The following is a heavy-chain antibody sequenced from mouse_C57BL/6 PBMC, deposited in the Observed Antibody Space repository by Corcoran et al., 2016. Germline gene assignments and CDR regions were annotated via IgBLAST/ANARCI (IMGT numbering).Heavy chain of an antibody. V-gene: IGHV1-84*01. CDR1: GYTFTDYY. CDR2: IYPGSGNT. CDR3: ERLLWYSFMYY. D-gene: IGHD2-1*01. Sequence: QIQLQQSGPELVKPGASVKISCKASGYTFTDYYINWVKQRPGQGLEWIGWIYPGSGNTKYNEKFKGKATCTVDTSSSTAYMQLSSLTSEYSAVYFCERLLWYSFMYYWGQGTSVTVSS. J-gene: IGHJ4*01.